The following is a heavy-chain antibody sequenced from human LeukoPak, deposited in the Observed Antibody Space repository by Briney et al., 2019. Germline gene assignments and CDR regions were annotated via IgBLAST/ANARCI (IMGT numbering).Heavy chain of an antibody. V-gene: IGHV4-59*01. Sequence: SETLSLTCTVSGGSISSYYRSWIRQPPGKGLEWIGYIYYSGSTNYNPSLKSRVTLSVDTSKNQFSLKLSSVTAADTAVYYCARVRGSGSYYNPLKYNWFDPWGQGTLVTVSS. J-gene: IGHJ5*02. CDR2: IYYSGST. CDR1: GGSISSYY. D-gene: IGHD3-10*01. CDR3: ARVRGSGSYYNPLKYNWFDP.